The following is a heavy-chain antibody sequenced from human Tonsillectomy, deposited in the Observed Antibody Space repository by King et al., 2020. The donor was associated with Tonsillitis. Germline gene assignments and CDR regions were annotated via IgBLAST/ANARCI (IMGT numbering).Heavy chain of an antibody. J-gene: IGHJ4*02. CDR2: ICAYNGYT. D-gene: IGHD6-13*01. CDR3: ARDFGAAAGTYPGY. V-gene: IGHV1-18*01. Sequence: QLVQSGAEVKRPVASLKVSCKASGYTFTSYGISWVRQAPGPGLEWMGWICAYNGYTNYAQNLQVRVTMTTDTSTSTAYLELRSLRSDDTAMYYCARDFGAAAGTYPGYWGQGTLVTVSS. CDR1: GYTFTSYG.